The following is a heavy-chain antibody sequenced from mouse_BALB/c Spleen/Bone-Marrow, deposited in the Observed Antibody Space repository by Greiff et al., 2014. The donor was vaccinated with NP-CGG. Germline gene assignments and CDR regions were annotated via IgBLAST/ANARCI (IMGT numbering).Heavy chain of an antibody. CDR1: GYSITSDYA. CDR3: ARDSGYSDV. Sequence: VQLKQSGPGLVKPSQSLSLTCTVTGYSITSDYAWNWIRQFPGNKLEWMGYISYSGSTSYNPSLKSRISITRDTSKNQFFLQLNSVPTENTATYYCARDSGYSDVWGPGPPATVSS. CDR2: ISYSGST. D-gene: IGHD3-2*02. V-gene: IGHV3-2*02. J-gene: IGHJ1*01.